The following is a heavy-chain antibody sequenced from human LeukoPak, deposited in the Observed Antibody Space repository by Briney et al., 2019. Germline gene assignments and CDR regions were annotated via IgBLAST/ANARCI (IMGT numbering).Heavy chain of an antibody. CDR3: ARDRGAAAGN. CDR2: IYRGGST. CDR1: GFNVSNNY. J-gene: IGHJ4*02. D-gene: IGHD6-13*01. Sequence: GGSLRLSCAASGFNVSNNYMSWVRQAAGKGLEWVSVIYRGGSTYYADSVKGRFIMSRDNSKNTVYLQMDSLRAEDTAVYYCARDRGAAAGNWGQGTLVTVSS. V-gene: IGHV3-53*01.